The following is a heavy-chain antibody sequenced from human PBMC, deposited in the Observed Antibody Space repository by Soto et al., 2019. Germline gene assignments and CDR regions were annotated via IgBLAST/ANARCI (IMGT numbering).Heavy chain of an antibody. CDR1: GGSISSYY. J-gene: IGHJ5*02. V-gene: IGHV4-59*01. D-gene: IGHD2-15*01. CDR3: ARGLSGGSKGRLGNTPVTRQPDLFDP. Sequence: QVQLQESGPGLVKPSETLSLTCTVSGGSISSYYWSWIRQPPGKGLEWIGYIYYSGSTNYNPSLKRRVTTSVDTSKNQFSLKLSSVTAADTAVYYCARGLSGGSKGRLGNTPVTRQPDLFDPWGQGTLVTVSS. CDR2: IYYSGST.